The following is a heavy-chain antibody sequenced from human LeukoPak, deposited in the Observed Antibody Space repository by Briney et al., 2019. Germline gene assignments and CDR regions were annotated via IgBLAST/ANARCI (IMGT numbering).Heavy chain of an antibody. J-gene: IGHJ4*02. CDR2: IYSGGST. CDR3: ARLEMATIFDY. D-gene: IGHD5-24*01. V-gene: IGHV3-53*01. CDR1: GFTVSSNY. Sequence: GSLRLSCAVSGFTVSSNYMSWVRPAPGKGLEWVSVIYSGGSTYYADSVKGRFTISRDNSKNTLYLQMNSLRAEDTAVYYCARLEMATIFDYWGQGTLVTVSS.